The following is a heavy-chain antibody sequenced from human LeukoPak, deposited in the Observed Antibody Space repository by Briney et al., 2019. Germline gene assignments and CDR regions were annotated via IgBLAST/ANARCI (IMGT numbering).Heavy chain of an antibody. CDR1: GFTFDDYA. CDR2: ISGSGGST. D-gene: IGHD3-22*01. Sequence: GGSLRLSCAASGFTFDDYAMHWVRQAPGKGLEWVSTISGSGGSTYYADSVKGRFTISRDNSKNTLYLQMNSLRAEDTALYYCAKHGHDSSGFDYWGQGTLVTVSS. CDR3: AKHGHDSSGFDY. J-gene: IGHJ4*02. V-gene: IGHV3-23*01.